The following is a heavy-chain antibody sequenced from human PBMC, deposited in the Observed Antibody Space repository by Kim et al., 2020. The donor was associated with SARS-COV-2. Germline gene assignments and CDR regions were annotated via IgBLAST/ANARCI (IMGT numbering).Heavy chain of an antibody. D-gene: IGHD6-13*01. CDR3: ARGQWVGSSWSACRYYFDY. J-gene: IGHJ4*02. V-gene: IGHV4-59*09. Sequence: SRVTISVDTSKNQFSLKLSSVTAADTAVYYCARGQWVGSSWSACRYYFDYWGQGTLVTVSS.